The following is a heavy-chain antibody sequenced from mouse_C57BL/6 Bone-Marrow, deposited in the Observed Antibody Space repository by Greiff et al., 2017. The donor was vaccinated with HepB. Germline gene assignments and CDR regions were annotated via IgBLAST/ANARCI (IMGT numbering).Heavy chain of an antibody. CDR2: IYPGDGDT. D-gene: IGHD2-2*01. J-gene: IGHJ3*01. CDR1: GYAFSSSW. CDR3: ARWAMVTTWFAY. V-gene: IGHV1-82*01. Sequence: VQLQQSGPELVKPGASVKISCKASGYAFSSSWMNWVKQRPGKGLEWIGRIYPGDGDTNYNGKFKGKATLTADKSSSTAYMQLSSLTSEDSAVYFCARWAMVTTWFAYWGQGTLVTVSA.